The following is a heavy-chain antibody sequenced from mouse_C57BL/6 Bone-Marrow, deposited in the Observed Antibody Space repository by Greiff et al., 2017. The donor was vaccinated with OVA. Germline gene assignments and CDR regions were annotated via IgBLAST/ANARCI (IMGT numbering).Heavy chain of an antibody. J-gene: IGHJ2*01. V-gene: IGHV1-4*01. CDR2: INPSSGYT. CDR3: ARNRDYYYGSRRSYYFDY. D-gene: IGHD1-1*01. CDR1: GYTFTSYT. Sequence: QVQLQQSGAELARPGASVKMSCKASGYTFTSYTMHWVKQRPGQGLEWIGYINPSSGYTKYNQKFKDKATLTADKSSSTAYMQLSSLTSEDSAVYYCARNRDYYYGSRRSYYFDYWGQGTTLTVSS.